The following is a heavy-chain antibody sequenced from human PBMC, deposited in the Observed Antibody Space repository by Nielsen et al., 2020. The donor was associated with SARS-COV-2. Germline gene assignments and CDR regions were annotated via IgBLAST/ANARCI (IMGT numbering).Heavy chain of an antibody. CDR2: VSASGGST. J-gene: IGHJ3*01. D-gene: IGHD3-10*01. CDR3: AKDGVVRGDALDL. V-gene: IGHV3-23*01. CDR1: GFTFNIYA. Sequence: GESLKISCAASGFTFNIYAMAWVRRAPGRGLQRVTGVSASGGSTYYTDSVKGRFSISRDNSKNTLFLQIHSLRVEDTALYYCAKDGVVRGDALDLWGQGTMVTVSS.